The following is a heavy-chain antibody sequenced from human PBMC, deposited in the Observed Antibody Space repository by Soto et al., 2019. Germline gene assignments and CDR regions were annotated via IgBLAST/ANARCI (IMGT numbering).Heavy chain of an antibody. D-gene: IGHD2-15*01. Sequence: EVQLVESGGGLVQPGRSLRLSCAASGFTFDDYAMHWVRQAPGKGLEWVSGISWNSGSIGYADSVKGRFTISRDNAKNSLYLQMNSLRAEDTALHYCAQGGYCSGGSCRYYYYGMDVWGQGTTVTVSS. V-gene: IGHV3-9*01. CDR3: AQGGYCSGGSCRYYYYGMDV. CDR1: GFTFDDYA. J-gene: IGHJ6*02. CDR2: ISWNSGSI.